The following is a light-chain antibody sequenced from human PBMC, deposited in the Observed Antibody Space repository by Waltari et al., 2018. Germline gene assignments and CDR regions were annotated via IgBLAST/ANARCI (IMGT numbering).Light chain of an antibody. CDR3: CSYSGSGSFPYV. CDR1: RNNIGFYDL. J-gene: IGLJ1*01. V-gene: IGLV2-23*02. Sequence: QSALTQPASVSGSPGQSITISCTGSRNNIGFYDLVSWYQQPPGKAPKLIIFDVIKRPSGVSDRFSGSKSGNTASLTISGLQTEDDADYYCCSYSGSGSFPYVFGPGTRVAVL. CDR2: DVI.